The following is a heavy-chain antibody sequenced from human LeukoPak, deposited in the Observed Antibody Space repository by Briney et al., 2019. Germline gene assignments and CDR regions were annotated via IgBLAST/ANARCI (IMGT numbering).Heavy chain of an antibody. Sequence: ASVKVSCKASGYTFTTCGITWVRQAPGQGLEWMGWISAYNGNTNYAQKLQGRVTMTTDTSASTAYMELRSLRSDDTAVYYCARYSGSFYSHIDYWGQGTLVTVSS. CDR3: ARYSGSFYSHIDY. V-gene: IGHV1-18*01. J-gene: IGHJ4*02. CDR1: GYTFTTCG. CDR2: ISAYNGNT. D-gene: IGHD3-10*01.